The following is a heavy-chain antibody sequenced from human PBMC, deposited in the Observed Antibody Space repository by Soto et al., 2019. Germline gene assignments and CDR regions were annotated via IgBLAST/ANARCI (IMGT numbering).Heavy chain of an antibody. CDR2: IYHSGTN. CDR1: GASISTNNW. V-gene: IGHV4-4*02. J-gene: IGHJ4*02. CDR3: ARENYYDY. Sequence: SETLSLTCTVSGASISTNNWWTWVRQPPGKGLEWIGEIYHSGTNNYNPSLKSRVTISIDKSNNQFSLKVRSVTAADTAVYYCARENYYDYWGQGTLVTVSS.